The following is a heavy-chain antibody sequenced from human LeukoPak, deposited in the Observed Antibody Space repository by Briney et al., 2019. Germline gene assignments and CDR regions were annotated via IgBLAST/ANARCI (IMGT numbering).Heavy chain of an antibody. CDR3: APNYYGSGSPR. Sequence: PGGSLRLSCAASGFNFRNYEMNWVRQAPGKGLEWVSYISNSGTTRQYADSVKGRFTTSRDNAKNSLYLQMNSLRDDDTAVYYCAPNYYGSGSPRWGQRTLVTVSS. J-gene: IGHJ4*02. V-gene: IGHV3-48*03. CDR1: GFNFRNYE. D-gene: IGHD3-10*01. CDR2: ISNSGTTR.